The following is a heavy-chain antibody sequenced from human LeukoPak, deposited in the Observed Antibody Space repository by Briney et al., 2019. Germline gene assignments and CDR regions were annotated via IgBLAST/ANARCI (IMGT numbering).Heavy chain of an antibody. V-gene: IGHV1-2*02. Sequence: GASVKVSCKASGYTFTGYYMHWVRQAPGQGLEWMGWINPNSGGTNYAQKFQGRVTMTRDTSISTAYMELSRLRSDDTAVYYCAREIPPGFERGLGYYDSSVTVEFDPWGQGTLVTVSS. J-gene: IGHJ5*02. CDR1: GYTFTGYY. CDR3: AREIPPGFERGLGYYDSSVTVEFDP. D-gene: IGHD3-22*01. CDR2: INPNSGGT.